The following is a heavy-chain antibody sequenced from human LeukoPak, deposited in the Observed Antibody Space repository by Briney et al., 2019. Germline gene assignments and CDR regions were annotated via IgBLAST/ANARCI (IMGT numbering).Heavy chain of an antibody. D-gene: IGHD6-6*01. CDR1: GFTFSSYG. V-gene: IGHV3-33*01. CDR2: IWYDGSNK. J-gene: IGHJ4*02. CDR3: ARDGYSSSSSLYYFDY. Sequence: GGSLRPSCAASGFTFSSYGMHWVRQAPGKGLEWVAVIWYDGSNKYYADSVKGRFTISRDNSKNTLYLQMNSLRAEDTAVYYCARDGYSSSSSLYYFDYWGQGTLVTVSS.